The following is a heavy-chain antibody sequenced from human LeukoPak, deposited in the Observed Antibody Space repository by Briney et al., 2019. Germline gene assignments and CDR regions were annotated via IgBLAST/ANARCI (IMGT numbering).Heavy chain of an antibody. CDR3: ARGLSRIRNFDWFDY. D-gene: IGHD3-9*01. V-gene: IGHV4-30-2*01. CDR1: GGSISSGGYS. Sequence: PSETLSLTCAVSGGSISSGGYSWSWIRQPPGKGLEWIGYIYHSGSTYYNPSLKSRVTVSVDTSKNQFSLKLSSVTAADTAVYYCARGLSRIRNFDWFDYWGQGSPVTVSS. J-gene: IGHJ5*01. CDR2: IYHSGST.